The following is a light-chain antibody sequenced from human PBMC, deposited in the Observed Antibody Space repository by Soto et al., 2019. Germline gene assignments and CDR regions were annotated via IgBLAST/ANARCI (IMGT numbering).Light chain of an antibody. V-gene: IGLV1-44*01. Sequence: QAVVTQPPSASQTPGQRVTISCSGSRSNVGRNSVSWYQHVPGTAPKLLIYSHDQRPSGVPDRISASRSGTAASLAISGLRSEDEAFYYCAAWDDSLKAWVFGGGTKVPVL. CDR1: RSNVGRNS. CDR2: SHD. CDR3: AAWDDSLKAWV. J-gene: IGLJ3*02.